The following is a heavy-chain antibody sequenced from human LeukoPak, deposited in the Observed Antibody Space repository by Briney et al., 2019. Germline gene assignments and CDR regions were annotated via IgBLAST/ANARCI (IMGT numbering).Heavy chain of an antibody. J-gene: IGHJ4*02. V-gene: IGHV3-7*01. CDR2: IKQDGSEK. D-gene: IGHD3-3*01. Sequence: PGGSLRLSCAASGFTFSSYWMSWVRQAPGKGLEWVANIKQDGSEKYYVDSVRGRFTISRDNAKNSLYLQMNSLRAEDTAVYYCAREPYGYDFWSGYYGDIFDYWGQGTLVTVSS. CDR1: GFTFSSYW. CDR3: AREPYGYDFWSGYYGDIFDY.